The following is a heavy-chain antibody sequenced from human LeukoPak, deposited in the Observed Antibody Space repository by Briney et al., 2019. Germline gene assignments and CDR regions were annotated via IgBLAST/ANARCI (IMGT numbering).Heavy chain of an antibody. CDR2: IYHTGST. CDR3: ARGSTSGYYHALFDY. J-gene: IGHJ4*02. Sequence: PSETLSLTCTVSSGSISSSSYYWGWIRQPPGEGLEWIGTIYHTGSTNYNPSLESRVTISADTSKNHFSLRLTSVTAADTALYYCARGSTSGYYHALFDYWGQGTLLTVSS. V-gene: IGHV4-39*02. D-gene: IGHD3-22*01. CDR1: SGSISSSSYY.